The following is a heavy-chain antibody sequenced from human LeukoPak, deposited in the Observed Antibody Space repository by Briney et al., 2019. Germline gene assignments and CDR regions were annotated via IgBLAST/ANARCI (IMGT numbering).Heavy chain of an antibody. CDR3: TRSGYSNGYDY. CDR2: IIPDGSAT. D-gene: IGHD6-19*01. V-gene: IGHV3-74*01. Sequence: GGSLRLSCVASGFTFSGHWMHWVRQVPGKGLVAVSRIIPDGSATGYATSVKGRFTISRDNAKNTLYLEMNSLTAEDTALYYCTRSGYSNGYDYWGQGTLVTVSS. J-gene: IGHJ4*02. CDR1: GFTFSGHW.